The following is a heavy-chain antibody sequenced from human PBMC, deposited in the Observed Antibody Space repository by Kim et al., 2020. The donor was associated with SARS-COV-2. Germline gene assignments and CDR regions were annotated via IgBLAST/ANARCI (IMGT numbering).Heavy chain of an antibody. J-gene: IGHJ4*02. CDR3: ASGVATINNFDY. Sequence: GGSLRLSCAASGFTFSSYAMHWVRQAPGKGLEWVAVISYDGSNKYYADSVKGRFTISRDNSKNTLYLQMNSLRAEDTAVYYCASGVATINNFDYWGQGTL. CDR2: ISYDGSNK. CDR1: GFTFSSYA. V-gene: IGHV3-30-3*01. D-gene: IGHD5-12*01.